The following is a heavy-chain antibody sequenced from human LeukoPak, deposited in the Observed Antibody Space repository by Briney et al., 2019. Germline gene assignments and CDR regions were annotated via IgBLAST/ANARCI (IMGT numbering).Heavy chain of an antibody. V-gene: IGHV4-30-2*01. CDR2: IYHSGST. D-gene: IGHD6-13*01. CDR3: ARKAIQMRRAAGTCWFDP. J-gene: IGHJ5*02. Sequence: SQTLSLTCAVSGGSISSGGYYWSWIRQPPGKGLEWIGYIYHSGSTYYNPSLKSRVTISVDRSKNQFSLKLSSVTAADTAVYYCARKAIQMRRAAGTCWFDPWGQGTLVTVSS. CDR1: GGSISSGGYY.